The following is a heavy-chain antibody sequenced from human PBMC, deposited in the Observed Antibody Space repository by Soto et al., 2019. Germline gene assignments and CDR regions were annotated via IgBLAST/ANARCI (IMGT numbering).Heavy chain of an antibody. CDR3: ARDLEVGTTPNDHDAFDI. CDR1: GDTFSSYS. J-gene: IGHJ3*02. Sequence: QVQLVQSGAEVKKPGSSVKVSCKASGDTFSSYSISWVRQAPGQGLEWMGGIIPIYDTANYAPKFQGRVTITADSSTSTVYMELGSLRSEDTALYYCARDLEVGTTPNDHDAFDIWGQGTMVTVSS. CDR2: IIPIYDTA. D-gene: IGHD1-26*01. V-gene: IGHV1-69*12.